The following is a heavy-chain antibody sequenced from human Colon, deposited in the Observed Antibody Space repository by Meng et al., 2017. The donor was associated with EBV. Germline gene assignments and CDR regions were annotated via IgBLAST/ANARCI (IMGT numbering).Heavy chain of an antibody. V-gene: IGHV3-23*01. J-gene: IGHJ4*02. CDR1: GFTFISHT. CDR2: ISGGGDNI. D-gene: IGHD1-14*01. Sequence: VQVLEAGGCLVPPGGSLRLSCAVSGFTFISHTMSWVRQAPGKGLEWVSGISGGGDNIYYADSVKGRFTISRDNSKNTVDLQMNSLRAEDTAVYYCVPSPGGQGTLVTVSS. CDR3: VPSP.